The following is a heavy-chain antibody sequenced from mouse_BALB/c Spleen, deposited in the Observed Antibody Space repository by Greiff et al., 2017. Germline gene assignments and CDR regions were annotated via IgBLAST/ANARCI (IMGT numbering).Heavy chain of an antibody. V-gene: IGHV10-1*02. Sequence: GGGLVQPKGSLKLSCAASGFTFNTYAMNWVRQAPGKGLEWVARIRSKSNNYATYYADSVKDRFTISRDDSQSMLYLQMNNLKTEDTAMYYCVTSSSWAMDYWGQGTSVTVSS. CDR3: VTSSSWAMDY. D-gene: IGHD1-1*01. CDR1: GFTFNTYA. J-gene: IGHJ4*01. CDR2: IRSKSNNYAT.